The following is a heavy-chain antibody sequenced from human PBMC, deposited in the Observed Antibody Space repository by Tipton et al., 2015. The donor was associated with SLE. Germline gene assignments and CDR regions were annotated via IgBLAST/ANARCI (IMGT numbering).Heavy chain of an antibody. Sequence: VQLVQSGAEVKKPGESLKISCKGSGYTFTTYWIGWVRQMPGKGLEWMGIIYPGDSDTKYSPSFQGQVTISADKSISTAYLQWNSLKASDTAMYYCAKDFHNTGWYYFDSWGQGTRVTVPS. D-gene: IGHD6-19*01. CDR2: IYPGDSDT. J-gene: IGHJ4*02. V-gene: IGHV5-51*03. CDR1: GYTFTTYW. CDR3: AKDFHNTGWYYFDS.